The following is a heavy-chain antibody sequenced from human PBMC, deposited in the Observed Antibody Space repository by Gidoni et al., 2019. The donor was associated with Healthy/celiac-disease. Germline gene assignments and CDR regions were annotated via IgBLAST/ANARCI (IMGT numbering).Heavy chain of an antibody. V-gene: IGHV1-69*01. CDR3: AGGSRGVVAGRAAFDY. J-gene: IGHJ4*02. D-gene: IGHD6-19*01. CDR1: GGTFSSCA. Sequence: QVQLVQSGAEVKKPGSSVTVSCKASGGTFSSCAISCVRQAPGQGLEGMGGIIPIFGTANYAQKFQGRVTITADESTSTAYMELSSLRSEDTAVYYCAGGSRGVVAGRAAFDYWGQGTLVTVSS. CDR2: IIPIFGTA.